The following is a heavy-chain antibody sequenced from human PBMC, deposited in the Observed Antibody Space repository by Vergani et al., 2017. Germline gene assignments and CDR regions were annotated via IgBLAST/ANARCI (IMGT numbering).Heavy chain of an antibody. J-gene: IGHJ3*02. CDR3: ARRLDGYCSGGSCYSPGAFDI. CDR1: GYSFTTYW. V-gene: IGHV5-51*01. D-gene: IGHD2-15*01. Sequence: EVQLVQSGAEVKKPGESLKIPCKGSGYSFTTYWIGLVRQMPGKGLEWMGIIYPGDSDTRYSPSFQGQVTISADKSISTAYLQWSSLKASDTAMYYCARRLDGYCSGGSCYSPGAFDIWGQGTMVTVSS. CDR2: IYPGDSDT.